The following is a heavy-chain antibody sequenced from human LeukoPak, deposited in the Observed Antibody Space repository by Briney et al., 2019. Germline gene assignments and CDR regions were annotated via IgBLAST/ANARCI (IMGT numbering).Heavy chain of an antibody. V-gene: IGHV4-59*08. D-gene: IGHD6-19*01. Sequence: ASETLSLTCTVSCGSINSYYWGWIRQPPGKGLGWVGYIYYSGSISYNPSLKSRVTISVDTSKNQFSLKLNSVTAADTAVYYCARRKNSAWSTYAFDIWGQGTMVTVSS. CDR1: CGSINSYY. J-gene: IGHJ3*02. CDR3: ARRKNSAWSTYAFDI. CDR2: IYYSGSI.